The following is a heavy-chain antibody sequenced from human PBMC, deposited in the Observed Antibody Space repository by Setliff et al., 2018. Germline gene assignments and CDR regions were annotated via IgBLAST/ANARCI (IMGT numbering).Heavy chain of an antibody. Sequence: GPGPVFSSETLYLPCIVLCGPIHRYYWNLNRKPPGKGLEWIGYIYYSGNSNCDTNYNPSLKSRVTILSDTSKNQFSLILSSVTAADTAVYYCASERESASRQTYFDSWGQGTLGTVS. CDR2: IYYSGNSNCDT. J-gene: IGHJ4*02. V-gene: IGHV4-59*01. CDR1: CGPIHRYY. CDR3: ASERESASRQTYFDS. D-gene: IGHD2-15*01.